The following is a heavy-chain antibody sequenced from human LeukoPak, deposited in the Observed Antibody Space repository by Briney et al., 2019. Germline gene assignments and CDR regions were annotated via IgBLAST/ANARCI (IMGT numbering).Heavy chain of an antibody. Sequence: SETLSLTCTVSVDSISSYYWTWIRQPPGKGLEWIGYIYYSGTTNYSPSLKSRVTISVDTSKNQFSLKLSSVTAVDTAVYYCASGRPLGFDYWGQGTLVTVSS. CDR3: ASGRPLGFDY. V-gene: IGHV4-59*01. CDR1: VDSISSYY. J-gene: IGHJ4*02. D-gene: IGHD1-26*01. CDR2: IYYSGTT.